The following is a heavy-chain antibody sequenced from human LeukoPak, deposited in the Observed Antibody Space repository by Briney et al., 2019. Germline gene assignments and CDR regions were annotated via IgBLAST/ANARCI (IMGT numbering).Heavy chain of an antibody. Sequence: ASVKVSCKASGYTFTGYYMHWVRQAPGQGLEWMGWINPNSGGTNYAQKFQGRVTMTRDTSTSTAYMELRSLRSDDTAVYYCARESGSYFFDFDYWGQGTLVTVSS. J-gene: IGHJ4*02. V-gene: IGHV1-2*02. CDR2: INPNSGGT. D-gene: IGHD1-26*01. CDR1: GYTFTGYY. CDR3: ARESGSYFFDFDY.